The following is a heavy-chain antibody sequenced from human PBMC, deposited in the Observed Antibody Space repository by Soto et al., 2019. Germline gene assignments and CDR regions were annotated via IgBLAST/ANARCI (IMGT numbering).Heavy chain of an antibody. CDR2: IYYSGNT. CDR3: AREGGESSDGLYYFDS. V-gene: IGHV4-30-4*01. CDR1: GGSTSSDNY. D-gene: IGHD3-16*01. J-gene: IGHJ4*02. Sequence: SETLSLTCTVSGGSTSSDNYWSWIRQPPGKGLEWIGHIYYSGNTDYNPSLKSRLAISIDTSKNQFSLKLSSVTAADTAVYFCAREGGESSDGLYYFDSWGQGALVTVSS.